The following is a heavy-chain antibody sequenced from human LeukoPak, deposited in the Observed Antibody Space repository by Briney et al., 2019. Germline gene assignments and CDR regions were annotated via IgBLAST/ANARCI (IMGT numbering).Heavy chain of an antibody. Sequence: SETLSLTFTVSGGSISGGSYYWSWIRQPAGKGLEWIGRIYTSGSTNYNPSLKSRVTMSVDTSKKQFSLKLTSVTAADTAVYYCVRGRVYGSGNNWFDPWGQGTLVTVSS. CDR1: GGSISGGSYY. J-gene: IGHJ5*02. D-gene: IGHD3-10*01. CDR2: IYTSGST. CDR3: VRGRVYGSGNNWFDP. V-gene: IGHV4-61*02.